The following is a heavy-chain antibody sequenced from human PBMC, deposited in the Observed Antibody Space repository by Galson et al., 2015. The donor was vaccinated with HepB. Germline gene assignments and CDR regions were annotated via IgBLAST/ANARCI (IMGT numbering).Heavy chain of an antibody. CDR2: IYHYGNT. Sequence: ETLSLTCTVSGGSVSTYYWSWLRQSPGKGLEWIGYIYHYGNTKYNPSLSSRVTTSVDTTKNQFSLKLSYVTAADTAVYYCASAPDFEFWGQGTLITVSS. V-gene: IGHV4-59*02. CDR1: GGSVSTYY. J-gene: IGHJ4*02. CDR3: ASAPDFEF.